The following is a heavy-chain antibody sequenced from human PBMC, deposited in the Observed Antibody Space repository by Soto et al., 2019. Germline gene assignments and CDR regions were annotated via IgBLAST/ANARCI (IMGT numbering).Heavy chain of an antibody. J-gene: IGHJ4*02. Sequence: ASVKVSCKASGYTFTSYGISWVRQAPGQGLEWMGWISAYNGNTNYAQKLQGRVTMTTDTSTSTAYMELRSLRSDDTAVYYCARVGKYNWNSRGPPGRYWGRGTLVTVSS. CDR3: ARVGKYNWNSRGPPGRY. D-gene: IGHD1-7*01. CDR1: GYTFTSYG. CDR2: ISAYNGNT. V-gene: IGHV1-18*01.